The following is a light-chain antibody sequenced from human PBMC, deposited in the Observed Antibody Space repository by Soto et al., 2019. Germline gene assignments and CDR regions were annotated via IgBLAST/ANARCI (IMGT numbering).Light chain of an antibody. Sequence: QSVLTQPPSVSGAPGQRVTISCTGNSSNIGAGYDVHWYQQLPGTAPKLLIYGNSNRPSGVPDRFSGSKSGTSASLAITGLQAEDEADYYCQSYDSSLSGWVFGGGTQLTVL. J-gene: IGLJ3*02. CDR3: QSYDSSLSGWV. V-gene: IGLV1-40*01. CDR1: SSNIGAGYD. CDR2: GNS.